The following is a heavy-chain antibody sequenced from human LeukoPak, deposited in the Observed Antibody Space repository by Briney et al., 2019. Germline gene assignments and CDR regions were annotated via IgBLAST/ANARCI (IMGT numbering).Heavy chain of an antibody. CDR2: IIPIFGTA. V-gene: IGHV1-69*13. J-gene: IGHJ4*02. CDR1: GGTFSSYA. D-gene: IGHD6-13*01. CDR3: AHQQLGSSEFDY. Sequence: CSVNASCKASGGTFSSYAISWVRQAPGQGLEWMGGIIPIFGTANHAQKFQGRVTITADESTSTAYMELSSLRSEDTAVYYCAHQQLGSSEFDYWGQGPLVTVSS.